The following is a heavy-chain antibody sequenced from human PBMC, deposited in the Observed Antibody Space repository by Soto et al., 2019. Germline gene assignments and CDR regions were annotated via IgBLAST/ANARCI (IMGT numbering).Heavy chain of an antibody. CDR1: GYTFTSYD. D-gene: IGHD4-4*01. Sequence: ASVKVSCKASGYTFTSYDINWVRQATGQGLEWMGLMNPNSGNTGYAQKFQGQVTISADKSISTAYLQWSSLKASDTAMYYCARRTTDYGMDVWGQGTTVTVSS. V-gene: IGHV1-8*01. CDR2: MNPNSGNT. J-gene: IGHJ6*02. CDR3: ARRTTDYGMDV.